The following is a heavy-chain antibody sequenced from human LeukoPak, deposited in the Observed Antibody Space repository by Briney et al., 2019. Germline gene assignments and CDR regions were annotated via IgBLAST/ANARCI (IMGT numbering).Heavy chain of an antibody. Sequence: PGGSLRLSCAASGFTFSSYSMNWVRQAPGKGLEWVSSISSSSSYIYYADSVKGRFTLSRDNAKNSLWLQMNSLRAEDTAVYYCARGEGDSGGNFVGDYWGQGTLVTVSS. J-gene: IGHJ4*02. CDR1: GFTFSSYS. V-gene: IGHV3-21*01. CDR3: ARGEGDSGGNFVGDY. D-gene: IGHD4-23*01. CDR2: ISSSSSYI.